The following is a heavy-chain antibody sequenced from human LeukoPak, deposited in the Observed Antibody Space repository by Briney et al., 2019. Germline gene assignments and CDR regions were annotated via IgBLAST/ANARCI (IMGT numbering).Heavy chain of an antibody. J-gene: IGHJ4*02. CDR2: ISSSSSYI. V-gene: IGHV3-21*01. Sequence: GGSLRLSCAASGFTFSSYSMNWVRQAPGKGLEWVSSISSSSSYIYYADSVKGRFTISRDNAKNSLYLQMNSLRAEDTAVYYCAAFGYSGSYLDYWGQGTLVTVSS. CDR3: AAFGYSGSYLDY. D-gene: IGHD1-26*01. CDR1: GFTFSSYS.